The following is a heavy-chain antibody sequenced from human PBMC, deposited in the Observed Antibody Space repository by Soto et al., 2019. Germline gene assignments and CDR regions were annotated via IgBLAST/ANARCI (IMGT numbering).Heavy chain of an antibody. D-gene: IGHD3-16*01. CDR1: GFTFSNYW. CDR3: ARDLGGYASH. V-gene: IGHV3-74*01. J-gene: IGHJ4*02. CDR2: INTDGSTT. Sequence: EVQLVESGGGLVQPGGSLRLSCAASGFTFSNYWMHWVRQAPGKGPVWVSGINTDGSTTNYADSVKGRFTISRDNAKNTLYLQPTSLGAEDTAVYYCARDLGGYASHWGQGTLVTVSS.